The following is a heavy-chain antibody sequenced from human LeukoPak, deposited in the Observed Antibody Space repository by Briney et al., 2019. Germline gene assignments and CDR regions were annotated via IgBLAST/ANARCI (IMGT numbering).Heavy chain of an antibody. V-gene: IGHV3-53*01. CDR2: IYSDNT. Sequence: PGRSLRLSCAASGFTFSNHEMSWVRQAPGKGLEWVSFIYSDNTHYSDSVKGRFTISRDNSKNTLYLQVNSLRAEDTAVYYCARRAGAYSHPYDYWGQGTLVTVSS. D-gene: IGHD4/OR15-4a*01. CDR3: ARRAGAYSHPYDY. CDR1: GFTFSNHE. J-gene: IGHJ4*02.